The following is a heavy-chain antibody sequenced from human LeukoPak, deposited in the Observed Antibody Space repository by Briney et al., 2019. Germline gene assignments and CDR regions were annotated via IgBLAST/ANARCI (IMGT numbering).Heavy chain of an antibody. J-gene: IGHJ4*02. Sequence: PGGSLRLSCAASGFTFSSYAMSWVRQAPGKGLEWVSAISGSGGSTYYADSVKGRFTISRDNSKNTLYLQMNSLRAEDTAVYYCARDPTYYYDSSGRWGDYWGQGTLVTVSS. V-gene: IGHV3-23*01. CDR2: ISGSGGST. CDR3: ARDPTYYYDSSGRWGDY. CDR1: GFTFSSYA. D-gene: IGHD3-22*01.